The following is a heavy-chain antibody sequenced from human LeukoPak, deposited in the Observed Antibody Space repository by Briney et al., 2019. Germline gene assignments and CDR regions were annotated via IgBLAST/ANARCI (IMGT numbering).Heavy chain of an antibody. V-gene: IGHV4-34*01. D-gene: IGHD1-26*01. J-gene: IGHJ4*02. Sequence: SETLSLTCAVYGESFRGYYWSWIRQPPGKGLEWIGEINHSGSTNYNPSLKSPVTISVDTSKNQFSLKLSSVTAADTAVYYCARVTSRSPGYWGQGTLVTVSS. CDR3: ARVTSRSPGY. CDR1: GESFRGYY. CDR2: INHSGST.